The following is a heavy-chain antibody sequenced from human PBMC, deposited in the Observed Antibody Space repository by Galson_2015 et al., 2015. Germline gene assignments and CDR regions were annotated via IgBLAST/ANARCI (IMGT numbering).Heavy chain of an antibody. D-gene: IGHD2-21*01. CDR1: GGSISSYY. V-gene: IGHV4-59*01. CDR3: ARAGIVVANKPPWYFEL. Sequence: SETLSLTCTVSGGSISSYYWSWIRQPPGKGLEWIGYIYYSGSTNYNPSLKSRVTISVDTSKNQFSLKLSSVTAADTAVYYCARAGIVVANKPPWYFELWGRGTLVTVSS. J-gene: IGHJ2*01. CDR2: IYYSGST.